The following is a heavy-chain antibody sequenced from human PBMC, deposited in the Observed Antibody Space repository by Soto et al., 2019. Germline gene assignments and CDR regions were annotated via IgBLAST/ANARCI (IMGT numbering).Heavy chain of an antibody. V-gene: IGHV3-23*01. CDR3: AKTPSYGDYGWDPSFDY. Sequence: EVQLLESGGGLVQPGGSLRLSCAASGFTFSSYAMSWVRQPPGKGLEWVSAISGSGGSTYYADSVKGRFTISRDNSKNTLYLQMNSLRAEDTAVYYCAKTPSYGDYGWDPSFDYWGQGTLVTVSS. CDR1: GFTFSSYA. CDR2: ISGSGGST. J-gene: IGHJ4*02. D-gene: IGHD4-17*01.